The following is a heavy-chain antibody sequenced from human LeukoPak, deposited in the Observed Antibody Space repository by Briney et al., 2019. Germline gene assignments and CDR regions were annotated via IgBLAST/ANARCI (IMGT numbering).Heavy chain of an antibody. D-gene: IGHD3-10*01. J-gene: IGHJ4*02. CDR2: IYDSGNG. V-gene: IGHV4-39*01. CDR1: SGSIVSSSYC. CDR3: ARVPLTGSSGRGYFDD. Sequence: SKTLSLTSTVSSGSIVSSSYCWGWIRQPPGKGLEFIGTIYDSGNGHYNPSLKSRVTISVDTSKNQFFLKLSSMTAADTAVYFCARVPLTGSSGRGYFDDWGQGALVTVSS.